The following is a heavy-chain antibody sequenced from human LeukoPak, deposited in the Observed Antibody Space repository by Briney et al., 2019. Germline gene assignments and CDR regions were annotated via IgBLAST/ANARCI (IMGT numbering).Heavy chain of an antibody. D-gene: IGHD2-15*01. CDR3: ARAYCSGGSCYSGYYYYGMDV. CDR1: GYTFTSYD. J-gene: IGHJ6*02. V-gene: IGHV1-8*01. CDR2: MNPNSGNT. Sequence: ASVTVSCKASGYTFTSYDINWVRQATGQGLEWMGWMNPNSGNTGYAQKFQGRVTMTRNTSISTAYMELSSLRSEDTAVYYCARAYCSGGSCYSGYYYYGMDVWGQGTTVTVSS.